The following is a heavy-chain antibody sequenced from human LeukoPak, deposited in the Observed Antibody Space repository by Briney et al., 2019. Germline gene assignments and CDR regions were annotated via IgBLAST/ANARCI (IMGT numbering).Heavy chain of an antibody. Sequence: SETLSLTCAVYGGSFSGYYWSWIRQPPGKGLEWIGEINHSGSTNYNPSLKSRVTISVDTSKNQFSLKLSSVTAADTAVYYCARHGDGSFDYWGQGTLVTVSS. CDR3: ARHGDGSFDY. V-gene: IGHV4-34*01. CDR2: INHSGST. D-gene: IGHD2-21*01. CDR1: GGSFSGYY. J-gene: IGHJ4*02.